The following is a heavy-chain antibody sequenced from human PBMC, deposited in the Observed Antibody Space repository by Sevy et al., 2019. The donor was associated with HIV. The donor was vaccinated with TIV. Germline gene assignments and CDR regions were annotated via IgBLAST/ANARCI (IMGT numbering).Heavy chain of an antibody. CDR3: GGWGEGGGGLSV. Sequence: ASVKVSCKVSEDTFNDYYIHSVRQAPGQGLEWMGWINPNIGGTNYAQIFQGRVTMTRDTSISTDYMELSRLRSDDTGVYYSGGWGEGGGGLSVWGQGTLVTVSS. CDR2: INPNIGGT. D-gene: IGHD3-16*02. J-gene: IGHJ4*02. V-gene: IGHV1-2*02. CDR1: EDTFNDYY.